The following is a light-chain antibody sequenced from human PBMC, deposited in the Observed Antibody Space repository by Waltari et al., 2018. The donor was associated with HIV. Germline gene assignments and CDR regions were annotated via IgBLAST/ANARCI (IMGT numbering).Light chain of an antibody. Sequence: QPVLTQLPSMSGTPGQTVTISCSGSNSNIGSSSMYWYQHLPGTTPRLLSYSNNERPSGVPDRFSGSKSGTSASLTISGLRSEDEADYYCSTWDESQSFQVFGGGTKVTVL. CDR1: NSNIGSSS. CDR2: SNN. V-gene: IGLV1-47*01. CDR3: STWDESQSFQV. J-gene: IGLJ3*02.